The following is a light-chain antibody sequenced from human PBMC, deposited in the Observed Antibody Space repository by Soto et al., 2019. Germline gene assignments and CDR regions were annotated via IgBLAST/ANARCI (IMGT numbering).Light chain of an antibody. V-gene: IGLV2-11*01. J-gene: IGLJ7*01. CDR2: DVS. CDR1: SSDVGGYKY. CDR3: CSYAGSYSWV. Sequence: QSVLTQPRSVSGSPGQSVTISCTGTSSDVGGYKYVSWYQQHPGKAPKFIIYDVSERPSGVPDRFSGSKSGNTASLTISGVEAEDEADYYCCSYAGSYSWVFGGGTQLTVL.